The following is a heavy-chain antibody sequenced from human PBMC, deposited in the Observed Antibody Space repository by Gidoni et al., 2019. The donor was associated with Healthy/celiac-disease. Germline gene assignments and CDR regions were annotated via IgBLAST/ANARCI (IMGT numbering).Heavy chain of an antibody. J-gene: IGHJ4*02. CDR1: GFSRSNARMG. V-gene: IGHV2-26*01. CDR2: IFSNDEK. CDR3: ARIEEYSSSGGWPFDY. D-gene: IGHD6-6*01. Sequence: QVTLKESGPVLVQPTETLTLTCTVSGFSRSNARMGVSWIRQPPGKALEWLAHIFSNDEKSYSTSLKGRLTISKDTSKSQVVLTMTNMDPVDTATYYCARIEEYSSSGGWPFDYWGQGTLVTVSS.